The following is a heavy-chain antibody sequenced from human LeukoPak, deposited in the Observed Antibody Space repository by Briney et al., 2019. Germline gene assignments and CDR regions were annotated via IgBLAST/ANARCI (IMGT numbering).Heavy chain of an antibody. J-gene: IGHJ5*02. D-gene: IGHD3-16*02. CDR1: GGSISSSNW. CDR2: INHSGST. Sequence: PSETLSLTCAVSGGSISSSNWWTWVRQPPGQGLEWIGEINHSGSTNYNPSLKSRVTISVDTSKNQFSLKLSSVTAADTAVYYCARGRRLTFGGVIVPRSNWFDPWGQGTLVTVSS. V-gene: IGHV4-4*02. CDR3: ARGRRLTFGGVIVPRSNWFDP.